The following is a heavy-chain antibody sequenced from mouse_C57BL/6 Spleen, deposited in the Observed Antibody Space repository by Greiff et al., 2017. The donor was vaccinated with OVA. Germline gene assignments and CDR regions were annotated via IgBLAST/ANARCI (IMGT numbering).Heavy chain of an antibody. J-gene: IGHJ4*01. D-gene: IGHD4-1*01. V-gene: IGHV1-64*01. CDR2: IHPNSGST. Sequence: QVQLQQPGAELVKPGASVKLSCKASGYTFTSYWMHWVKQRPGQGLEWIGMIHPNSGSTNYNEKFKSKATLTVDKSSSTAYMQLSSLTSEDSAVYYCARRTGSLVPWDYWGQRTSVTVSS. CDR1: GYTFTSYW. CDR3: ARRTGSLVPWDY.